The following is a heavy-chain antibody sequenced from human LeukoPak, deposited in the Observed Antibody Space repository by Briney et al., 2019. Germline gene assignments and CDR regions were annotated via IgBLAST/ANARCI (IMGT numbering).Heavy chain of an antibody. Sequence: SDTLSLTCTVSGGSISSGGYYWSWIRQHPGKGLEWIGYIYYSGSTYYNPSLKSRVTISVDTSKNQFSLKLSSVTAADTAVYYCARGQSIVQPNFDYWGQGTLVTVSS. CDR2: IYYSGST. CDR3: ARGQSIVQPNFDY. J-gene: IGHJ4*02. CDR1: GGSISSGGYY. D-gene: IGHD1-26*01. V-gene: IGHV4-31*03.